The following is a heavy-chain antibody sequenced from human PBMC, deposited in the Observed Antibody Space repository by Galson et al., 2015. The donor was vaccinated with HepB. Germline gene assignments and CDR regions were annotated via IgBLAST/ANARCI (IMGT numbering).Heavy chain of an antibody. J-gene: IGHJ6*02. CDR2: ISSSSSYT. CDR1: GFTFSDYY. V-gene: IGHV3-11*06. CDR3: ARDRGVLWFGSTYYYYGMDV. D-gene: IGHD3-10*01. Sequence: SLRLSCAASGFTFSDYYMSWIRQAPGKGLEWVSYISSSSSYTNYADSVKGRFTISRDNAKNSLYLQMNSLRAEDTAVYYCARDRGVLWFGSTYYYYGMDVWGQGTTVTVSS.